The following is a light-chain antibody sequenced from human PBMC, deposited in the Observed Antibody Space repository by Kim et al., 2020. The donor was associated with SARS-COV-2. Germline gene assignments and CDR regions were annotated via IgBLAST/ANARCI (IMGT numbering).Light chain of an antibody. Sequence: ATINCKSSQSVLYSSNNKSYLAWYQQKPGQPPKLLIYWASTRESGVPDRFSGSGSGTDFTLTISSLQAEDVAVYYCQQYYSTPYTFGQGTKLEIK. V-gene: IGKV4-1*01. J-gene: IGKJ2*01. CDR3: QQYYSTPYT. CDR2: WAS. CDR1: QSVLYSSNNKSY.